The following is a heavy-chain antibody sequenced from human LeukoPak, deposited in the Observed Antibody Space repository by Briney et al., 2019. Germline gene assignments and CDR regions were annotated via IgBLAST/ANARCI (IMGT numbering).Heavy chain of an antibody. V-gene: IGHV3-30-3*01. J-gene: IGHJ4*02. CDR2: ISYDGSNK. CDR3: ARLAPLAFPSYFDY. CDR1: GFTFSSYA. Sequence: QPGGSLRLSCAASGFTFSSYAMHWVRQAPGKGLEWVAVISYDGSNKYYADSVKGRFTISRDNSKNTLYLQMNSLRAEDTAVYYCARLAPLAFPSYFDYWGQGTLVTVSS.